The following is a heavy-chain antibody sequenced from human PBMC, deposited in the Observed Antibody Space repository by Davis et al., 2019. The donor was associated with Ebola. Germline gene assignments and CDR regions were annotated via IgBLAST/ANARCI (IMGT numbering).Heavy chain of an antibody. CDR3: ARGGLSRLDH. V-gene: IGHV3-7*01. CDR2: MKEDGSDE. CDR1: GFSFSGYT. J-gene: IGHJ4*02. Sequence: PGGSLRLSCEASGFSFSGYTMTWVRQAPGKGLEWVAKMKEDGSDEHYVDSVKGRFTISRDNAKNSLYLQMNSLRVDDTAVYYCARGGLSRLDHRGQGTVVTVSS. D-gene: IGHD3-22*01.